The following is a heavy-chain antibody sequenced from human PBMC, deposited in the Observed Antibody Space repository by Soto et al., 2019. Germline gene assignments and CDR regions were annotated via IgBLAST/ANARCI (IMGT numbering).Heavy chain of an antibody. CDR1: GFTFSSYA. CDR3: APQPPTEGY. V-gene: IGHV3-23*01. D-gene: IGHD2-2*01. CDR2: ISGSGGST. Sequence: EVQLLESGGGLVQPGGSLRLSCAASGFTFSSYAMSWVRQAPGNGLEWVSAISGSGGSTYYADSVKSRFTTSRDNSKNALYLRMTSLIAEDTVVYYCAPQPPTEGYWGQGTLVTVSS. J-gene: IGHJ4*02.